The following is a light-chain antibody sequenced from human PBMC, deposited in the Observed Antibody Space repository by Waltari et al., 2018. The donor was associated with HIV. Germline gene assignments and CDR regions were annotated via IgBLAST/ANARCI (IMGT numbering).Light chain of an antibody. CDR2: EVS. V-gene: IGLV2-14*01. J-gene: IGLJ1*01. Sequence: QSALTQPRSVSGSPGQSITISCTGTSSDVGGYNYVSWYQQHPGKAPKLMIYEVSTRPSGVSNRFSGSKSGNTASLTSSGLQAEDEADYYCSSYTSSSTRVFGTGTKVTVL. CDR1: SSDVGGYNY. CDR3: SSYTSSSTRV.